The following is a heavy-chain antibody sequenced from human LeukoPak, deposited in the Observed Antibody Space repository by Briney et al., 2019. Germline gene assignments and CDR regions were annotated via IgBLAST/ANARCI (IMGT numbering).Heavy chain of an antibody. D-gene: IGHD6-19*01. J-gene: IGHJ5*02. CDR2: ISSSSSYI. CDR1: GFTFSSYS. CDR3: ATDLGLGNWFDP. V-gene: IGHV3-21*01. Sequence: PGGSLRLSCAASGFTFSSYSMDWVRQAPGKGLEWVSSISSSSSYIYYADSVKGRFTISRDNAKNSLYLQMNSLRAEDTAVHYCATDLGLGNWFDPWGQGTLVTVSS.